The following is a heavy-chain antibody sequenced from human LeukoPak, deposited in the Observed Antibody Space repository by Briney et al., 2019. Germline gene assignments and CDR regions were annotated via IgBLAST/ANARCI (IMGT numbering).Heavy chain of an antibody. J-gene: IGHJ5*02. Sequence: GGSLRLSCAASGFTFDDYAMHWVRQAPGKGLEWVAVISYDGSNKYYADSVKGRFTISRDNSKNTLYLQMNSLRAEDTAVYYCARDRLGVAAPGSWFDPWGQGTLVTVSS. CDR2: ISYDGSNK. V-gene: IGHV3-30*04. CDR1: GFTFDDYA. CDR3: ARDRLGVAAPGSWFDP. D-gene: IGHD2-15*01.